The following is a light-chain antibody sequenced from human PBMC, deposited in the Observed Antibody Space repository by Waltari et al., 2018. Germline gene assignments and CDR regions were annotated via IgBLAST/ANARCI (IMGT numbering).Light chain of an antibody. V-gene: IGLV2-14*01. CDR1: SSDVGGYDP. CDR2: EVS. J-gene: IGLJ2*01. CDR3: SSYTTSITLV. Sequence: QSALTQPASVSGSPGQSITISCAGTSSDVGGYDPGSCYQQHPGKAPKPRFYEVSNRPSGVSSRFSGSKSGNTASLTISGLQAEDEANYYCSSYTTSITLVFGGGTKLTVL.